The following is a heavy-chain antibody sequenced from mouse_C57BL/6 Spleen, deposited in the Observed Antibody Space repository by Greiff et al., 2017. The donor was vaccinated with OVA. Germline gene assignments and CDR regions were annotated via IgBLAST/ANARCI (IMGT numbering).Heavy chain of an antibody. J-gene: IGHJ3*01. Sequence: EVKLVESGAGLVKPGGSLKLSCAASGFTFSSYAMSWVRQTPEKRLEWVAYISSGGDYTYYADTVKGRFTISRDNAWNTLYLQMSSLTSEDTAMYYCTRGGYYYGSSCFAYWGQGTLVTVSA. CDR3: TRGGYYYGSSCFAY. CDR2: ISSGGDYT. V-gene: IGHV5-9-1*02. CDR1: GFTFSSYA. D-gene: IGHD1-1*01.